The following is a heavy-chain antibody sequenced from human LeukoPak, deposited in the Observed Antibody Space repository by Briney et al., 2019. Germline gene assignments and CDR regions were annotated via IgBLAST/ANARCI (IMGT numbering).Heavy chain of an antibody. D-gene: IGHD2-2*01. CDR1: GYTFTSYG. CDR2: ISACNGNT. J-gene: IGHJ5*02. V-gene: IGHV1-18*01. Sequence: ASVKVSCKASGYTFTSYGISWVRQAPGQGLEWMGWISACNGNTNYAQKLQGRVTMTTDTSTSTAYMELRSLRSDDTAVYYCAKTETPDIVVVPAARGDNWFDPWGQGTLVTVSS. CDR3: AKTETPDIVVVPAARGDNWFDP.